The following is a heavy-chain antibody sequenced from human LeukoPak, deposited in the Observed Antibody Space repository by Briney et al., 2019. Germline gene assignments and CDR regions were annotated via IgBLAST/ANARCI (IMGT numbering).Heavy chain of an antibody. CDR1: GYSISRGYY. CDR2: IYHCEST. J-gene: IGHJ4*02. Sequence: AATLSLTCTLSGYSISRGYYGAWIRQPPGKGLEWIGGIYHCESTNYKPYLKSRVTISVSTSKKQISLKLSTVTAADTAVYYCASVVPSLDSSSSLIDYWGQGTLVTVSS. V-gene: IGHV4-38-2*02. D-gene: IGHD6-6*01. CDR3: ASVVPSLDSSSSLIDY.